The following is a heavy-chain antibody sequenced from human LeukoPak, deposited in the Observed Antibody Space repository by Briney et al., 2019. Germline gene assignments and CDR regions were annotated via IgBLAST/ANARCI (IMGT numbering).Heavy chain of an antibody. D-gene: IGHD2-21*01. CDR3: ASRHDLID. CDR2: ISSSSNYR. Sequence: GGSLRLSCAASGFTFSSYTMNWVRQAPGKGLEWVSSISSSSNYRYYADSLEGRFTISRDNARNSLYLQMNSLRAEDTAVNYCASRHDLIDWGQGTLVTVSS. V-gene: IGHV3-21*01. CDR1: GFTFSSYT. J-gene: IGHJ4*02.